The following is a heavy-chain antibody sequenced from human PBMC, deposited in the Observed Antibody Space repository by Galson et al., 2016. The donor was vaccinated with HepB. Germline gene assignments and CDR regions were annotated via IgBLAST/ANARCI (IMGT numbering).Heavy chain of an antibody. CDR2: INHDGTET. V-gene: IGHV3-74*01. J-gene: IGHJ4*02. CDR3: AGDLRSKVDY. CDR1: GFTFSIYW. D-gene: IGHD4-17*01. Sequence: SLRLSCAASGFTFSIYWMHWVRQVPGKGLQWVSRINHDGTETTYAESVRGRFTISRDNAKDTLYLQMSSLRAEDTAVYYCAGDLRSKVDYWGQGVLVIVSS.